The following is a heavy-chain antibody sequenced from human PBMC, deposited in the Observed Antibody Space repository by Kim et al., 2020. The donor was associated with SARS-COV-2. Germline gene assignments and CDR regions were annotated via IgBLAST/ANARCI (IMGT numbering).Heavy chain of an antibody. Sequence: KGRFTISRDNSKNTRYLQMNSLIAEDTAVYYCAKSNLGYCNGGSCRNWFDPWGPGTLVTVSS. J-gene: IGHJ5*02. V-gene: IGHV3-30*02. D-gene: IGHD2-15*01. CDR3: AKSNLGYCNGGSCRNWFDP.